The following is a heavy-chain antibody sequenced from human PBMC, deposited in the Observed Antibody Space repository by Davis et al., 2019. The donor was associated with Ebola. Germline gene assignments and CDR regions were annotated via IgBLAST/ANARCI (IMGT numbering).Heavy chain of an antibody. V-gene: IGHV1-69*13. CDR3: ARDGYCSSTSCYAYGMDV. CDR2: IIPIFGTA. J-gene: IGHJ6*02. CDR1: GDTFSSYA. D-gene: IGHD2-2*03. Sequence: SVKVSCKASGDTFSSYAISWVRQAPGQGLEWMGGIIPIFGTANYAQKFQGRVTITADESTSTAYMELSSLRSEDTAVYYCARDGYCSSTSCYAYGMDVWGQGTTVTVSS.